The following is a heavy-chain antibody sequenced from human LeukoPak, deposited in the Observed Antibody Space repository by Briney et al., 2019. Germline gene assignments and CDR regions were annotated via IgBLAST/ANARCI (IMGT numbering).Heavy chain of an antibody. CDR2: KYYSGSA. Sequence: SQTLSLTCNVSGVSISDGRYYWAWIRQYPGRGLEWLGYKYYSGSAKYNPSLKSRLTISVDTPDNQFSLQLSSVTAADTAMYYCATPYCSGISCLDVFNIWGQGTMLTVSS. CDR3: ATPYCSGISCLDVFNI. D-gene: IGHD2-2*01. J-gene: IGHJ3*02. CDR1: GVSISDGRYY. V-gene: IGHV4-31*03.